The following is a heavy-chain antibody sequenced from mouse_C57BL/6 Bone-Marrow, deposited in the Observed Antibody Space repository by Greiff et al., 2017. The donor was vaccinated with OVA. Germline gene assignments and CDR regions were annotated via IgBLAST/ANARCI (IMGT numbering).Heavy chain of an antibody. CDR2: ISDGGSYT. V-gene: IGHV5-4*01. CDR3: ARDHYDYDTYFDV. J-gene: IGHJ1*03. D-gene: IGHD2-4*01. CDR1: GFTFSSYA. Sequence: EVQLVESGGGLVKPGGSLKLSCAASGFTFSSYAMSWVRQTPEKRLEWVATISDGGSYTYYPDNVKGRFTISRGNAKNNLYLQMSHLKSEDTAMYYCARDHYDYDTYFDVWGTGTTVTVSS.